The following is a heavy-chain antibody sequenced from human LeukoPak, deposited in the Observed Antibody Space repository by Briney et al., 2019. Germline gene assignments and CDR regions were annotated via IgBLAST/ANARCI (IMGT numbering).Heavy chain of an antibody. D-gene: IGHD3-3*01. CDR3: ARAFTIFGVVSPLYMDV. V-gene: IGHV1-18*01. J-gene: IGHJ6*03. CDR1: GYTFTSYD. CDR2: ISAYNGNT. Sequence: ASVKVSCKASGYTFTSYDISWVRQAPGQGLEWMGWISAYNGNTNYAQKLQGRVTMTTDTSTSTAYMELRSLRSDDTAVYYCARAFTIFGVVSPLYMDVWGKGTTVTVSS.